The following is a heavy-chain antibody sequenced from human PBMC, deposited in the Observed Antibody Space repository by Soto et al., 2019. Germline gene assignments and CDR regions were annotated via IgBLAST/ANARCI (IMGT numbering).Heavy chain of an antibody. CDR2: LDQDGSER. CDR3: VCGGKFLGY. D-gene: IGHD3-16*01. J-gene: IGHJ4*02. Sequence: EVQLVESGGGLVQPGGSLRLSCAASGFTFSTYWMTWVRRPTGKGLEWVANLDQDGSERYYVDSVRGRFTISRDNAKNSLYLQMNSLRAEDTAVYYCVCGGKFLGYWGQGTLVTVST. V-gene: IGHV3-7*01. CDR1: GFTFSTYW.